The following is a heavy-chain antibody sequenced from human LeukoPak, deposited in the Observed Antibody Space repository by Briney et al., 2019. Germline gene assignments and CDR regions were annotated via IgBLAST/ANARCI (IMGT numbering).Heavy chain of an antibody. J-gene: IGHJ5*02. Sequence: GGSLRLSCAASGFSFSSYSMNWVRQAPGKGLEWVSSISSGSSYTYYADSVKGRFTISKDNAKNSLYLDMSSLRADDTAVYYCARAENSGSGGLDPWGQGTLVTVSS. CDR1: GFSFSSYS. CDR3: ARAENSGSGGLDP. CDR2: ISSGSSYT. V-gene: IGHV3-21*01. D-gene: IGHD2-15*01.